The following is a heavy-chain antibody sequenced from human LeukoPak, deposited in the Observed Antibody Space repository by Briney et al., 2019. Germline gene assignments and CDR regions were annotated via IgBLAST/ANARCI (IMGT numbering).Heavy chain of an antibody. CDR2: IYYSGST. CDR1: GGSISSSSYY. Sequence: SETLSLTCTVSGGSISSSSYYWGWIRQPPGKGLEWIGSIYYSGSTYYNPSLKSRVTISVDTSRNQFSLKLSSVTAADTAVYYCATQTYSSSWTVWFDPWGQGTLVTVSS. V-gene: IGHV4-39*01. CDR3: ATQTYSSSWTVWFDP. D-gene: IGHD6-13*01. J-gene: IGHJ5*02.